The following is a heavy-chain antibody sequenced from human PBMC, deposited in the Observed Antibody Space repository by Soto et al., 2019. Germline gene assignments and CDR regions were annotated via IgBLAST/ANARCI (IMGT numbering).Heavy chain of an antibody. J-gene: IGHJ4*02. CDR2: IYYSGST. CDR3: ARGGFGDKLQREWDY. D-gene: IGHD3-10*01. Sequence: QVQLQESGPGLVKPSQTLSLTCTVSGGSISSGNYYWNWIRQHPGKGLEWIGYIYYSGSTYYNPSLKSRVTISVDTSKNQFSLKLSSVTAADTAVYYCARGGFGDKLQREWDYWGQGTLVTVSS. CDR1: GGSISSGNYY. V-gene: IGHV4-31*03.